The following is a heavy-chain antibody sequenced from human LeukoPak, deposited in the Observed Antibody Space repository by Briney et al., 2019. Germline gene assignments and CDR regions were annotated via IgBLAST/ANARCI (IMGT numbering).Heavy chain of an antibody. V-gene: IGHV3-53*01. J-gene: IGHJ4*02. CDR2: IYTTGKT. Sequence: GGSLRLSCAASGFTVSINYMSWVRQAPEEGLEWVSVIYTTGKTYYADSVKGRFSISRDNSKNTVYLQMNSLRAEDTAVYYCAKVSPTGRAFDCWGQGTLVTVSS. D-gene: IGHD1-1*01. CDR3: AKVSPTGRAFDC. CDR1: GFTVSINY.